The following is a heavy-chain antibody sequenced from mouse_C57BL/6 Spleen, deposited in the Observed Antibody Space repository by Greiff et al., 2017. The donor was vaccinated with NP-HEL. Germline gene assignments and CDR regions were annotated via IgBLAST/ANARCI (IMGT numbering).Heavy chain of an antibody. J-gene: IGHJ2*01. V-gene: IGHV1-80*01. CDR2: IYPGDGDT. D-gene: IGHD1-1*01. CDR1: GYAFSSYW. Sequence: QVQLKESGAELVKPGASVKISCKASGYAFSSYWMNWVKQRPGKGLEWIGQIYPGDGDTNYNGKFKGKATLTADKSSSTAYMQLSSLTSEDSAVYFGARSDYYGSAYGFDYWGQGTTLTVSS. CDR3: ARSDYYGSAYGFDY.